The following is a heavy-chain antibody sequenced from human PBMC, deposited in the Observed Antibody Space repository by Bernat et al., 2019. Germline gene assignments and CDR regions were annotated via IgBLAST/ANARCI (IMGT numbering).Heavy chain of an antibody. J-gene: IGHJ6*02. CDR1: GFTFSSYG. CDR2: IWYDGSNK. V-gene: IGHV3-33*01. Sequence: QVQLVESGGGVVQPGRSLRLSRAASGFTFSSYGMHWVRQAPGKGLEWVAVIWYDGSNKYYADSVKGRFTISRDNSKNTLYLQMNSLRAEDTAVYYCARDSDLGSGSNRTHRGMDVWGQGTTVTVSS. CDR3: ARDSDLGSGSNRTHRGMDV. D-gene: IGHD1-26*01.